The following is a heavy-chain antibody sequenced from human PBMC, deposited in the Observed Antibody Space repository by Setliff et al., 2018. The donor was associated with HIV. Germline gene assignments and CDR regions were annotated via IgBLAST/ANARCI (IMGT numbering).Heavy chain of an antibody. D-gene: IGHD6-13*01. CDR1: GFTFSSYG. CDR2: IRSDESDK. Sequence: PGGSLRLSCAASGFTFSSYGMHWVRQAPGKGLEWVAFIRSDESDKHYADSVKGRFTISRDNSKNTLYLQMNSLRVEDTAVYYCTKPMYSSRWSGFDYGGLVTPVTVSS. CDR3: TKPMYSSRWSGFDY. J-gene: IGHJ4*02. V-gene: IGHV3-30*02.